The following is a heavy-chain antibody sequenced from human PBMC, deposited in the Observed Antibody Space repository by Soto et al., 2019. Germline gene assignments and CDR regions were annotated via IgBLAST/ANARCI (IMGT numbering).Heavy chain of an antibody. Sequence: EVQLVESGGGLIQPGGSLRLSCAASGFTVSSHYMSWVRQAPGKGLEWVSVIYSGGSTYYADSVKGRFTISRDNSKNTLYLQMNSLRAEDTAVYYCARAMGYDSSGYYSFYYYYYGMDVWGQGTTVTVSS. J-gene: IGHJ6*02. D-gene: IGHD3-22*01. V-gene: IGHV3-53*01. CDR3: ARAMGYDSSGYYSFYYYYYGMDV. CDR2: IYSGGST. CDR1: GFTVSSHY.